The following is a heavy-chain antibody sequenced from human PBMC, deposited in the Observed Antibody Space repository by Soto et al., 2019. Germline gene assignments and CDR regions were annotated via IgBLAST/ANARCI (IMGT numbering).Heavy chain of an antibody. CDR1: GYTFTSYD. Sequence: GASVKVSCKASGYTFTSYDINWVRQATGQGLEWMGWMNPNSGNTGYAQKFQGRVTMTRNTSISTAYMELSSLRSEDTAVYYCARARRYCSSTSCDNWFDPWGQGTLVT. J-gene: IGHJ5*02. D-gene: IGHD2-2*01. CDR3: ARARRYCSSTSCDNWFDP. CDR2: MNPNSGNT. V-gene: IGHV1-8*01.